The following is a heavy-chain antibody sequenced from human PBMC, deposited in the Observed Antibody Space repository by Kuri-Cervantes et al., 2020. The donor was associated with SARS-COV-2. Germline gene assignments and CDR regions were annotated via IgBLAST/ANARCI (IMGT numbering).Heavy chain of an antibody. D-gene: IGHD7-27*01. Sequence: SETLSLTCTVSGGSISSGDYYWSWIRQPPGKGLESIGYIYYSGSTYYNPSLKSRVTISVDTSKNQFSLKLSSVTAADTAVYYCARGGNWAPIDYWGQGTLVTVSS. CDR1: GGSISSGDYY. CDR2: IYYSGST. CDR3: ARGGNWAPIDY. V-gene: IGHV4-30-4*08. J-gene: IGHJ4*02.